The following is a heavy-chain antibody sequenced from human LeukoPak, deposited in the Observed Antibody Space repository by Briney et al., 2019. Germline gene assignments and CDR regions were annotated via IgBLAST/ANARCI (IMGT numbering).Heavy chain of an antibody. CDR3: ARGDWGGPDYFDY. Sequence: PSETLSLTRTVSGGSISSYYWSWIRQPPGKGLEWIGYIYYSGSTNYNPSLKSRVTISVDTSKNQFSLKLSSVTAADTAVYYCARGDWGGPDYFDYWGQGTLVTVSS. V-gene: IGHV4-59*01. CDR1: GGSISSYY. J-gene: IGHJ4*02. CDR2: IYYSGST. D-gene: IGHD7-27*01.